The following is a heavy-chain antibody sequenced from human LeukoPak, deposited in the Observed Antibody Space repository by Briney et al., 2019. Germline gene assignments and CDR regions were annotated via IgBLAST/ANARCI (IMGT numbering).Heavy chain of an antibody. CDR2: IYNRDT. CDR3: EKNGRTWPS. CDR1: GASISSSY. Sequence: ASETLSLTCSVSGASISSSYWSWLRQPPGKGLEWIAHIYNRDTNYNPSLQSRVTISLDTSKNQFSLKLTSVTAADTAVYYCEKNGRTWPSWGRGTLVTVSS. J-gene: IGHJ5*02. D-gene: IGHD2-8*01. V-gene: IGHV4-59*03.